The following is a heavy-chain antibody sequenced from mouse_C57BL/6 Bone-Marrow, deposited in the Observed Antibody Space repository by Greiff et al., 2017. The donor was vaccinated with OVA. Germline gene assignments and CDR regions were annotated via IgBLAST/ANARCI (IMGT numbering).Heavy chain of an antibody. CDR2: IDPANGNT. CDR1: GFNIKNTY. Sequence: LVESVAELVRPGASVKLSCTASGFNIKNTYMHWVKQRPEQGLEWIGRIDPANGNTKYAPKFQGKATITADTSSNTAYLQLSSLTSEDTAIYYCARSRYYGSSPQFDYWGQGTTLTVSS. D-gene: IGHD1-1*01. V-gene: IGHV14-3*01. CDR3: ARSRYYGSSPQFDY. J-gene: IGHJ2*01.